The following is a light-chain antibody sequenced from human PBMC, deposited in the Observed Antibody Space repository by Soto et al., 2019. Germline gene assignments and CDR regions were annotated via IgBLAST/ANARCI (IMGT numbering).Light chain of an antibody. CDR3: QQYVSSTGT. J-gene: IGKJ1*01. CDR1: QSVSSYY. Sequence: EIVLTQSPGTLSLSPGERATLSCRASQSVSSYYLAWYQQKPGQAPRLLIYGASSRATGIPDRFSGSGSGPDFSLTISRLEPEDFAVYYCQQYVSSTGTFGQGTKVEIK. V-gene: IGKV3-20*01. CDR2: GAS.